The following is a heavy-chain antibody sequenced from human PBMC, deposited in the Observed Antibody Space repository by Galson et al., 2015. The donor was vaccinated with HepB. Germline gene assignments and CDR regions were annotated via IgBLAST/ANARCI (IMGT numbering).Heavy chain of an antibody. V-gene: IGHV3-30*04. D-gene: IGHD4-17*01. CDR1: GFTFNTYA. Sequence: SLRLSCAASGFTFNTYATHWVRQAPGKGLEWVTVISYDGSNKHYADSVKGRFTVSRDNSKNTLYLQMNSLRTEETAIYYCAGSGAYGDFQGGYFDLWGRGTLVTVSS. CDR2: ISYDGSNK. J-gene: IGHJ2*01. CDR3: AGSGAYGDFQGGYFDL.